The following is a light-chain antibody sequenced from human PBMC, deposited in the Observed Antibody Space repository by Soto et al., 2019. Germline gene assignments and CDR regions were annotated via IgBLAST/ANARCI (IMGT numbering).Light chain of an antibody. J-gene: IGLJ1*01. CDR1: SSNIGGNS. CDR2: DDN. Sequence: QSALTQPPSVSGAPGQGVTISCSGSSSNIGGNSVSWYQQLPGTAPKLLIYDDNKRPSGIPDRFSGSKSGTSATLGITGFQTGDEADYYCGSWDSSLSAYVFGTGTKVTVL. V-gene: IGLV1-51*01. CDR3: GSWDSSLSAYV.